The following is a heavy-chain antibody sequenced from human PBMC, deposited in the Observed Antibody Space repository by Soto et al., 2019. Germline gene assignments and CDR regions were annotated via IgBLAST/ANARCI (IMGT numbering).Heavy chain of an antibody. CDR2: FDPEDGET. Sequence: ASVKVSCKVSGYTLTELSMHWVRQAHGKGLEWMGGFDPEDGETIYAQKFQGRVTMTEDTSTDTAYMELSSLRSEDTAVYYCAFSQYYDILTGHFLWGQGTLVTVSS. CDR1: GYTLTELS. J-gene: IGHJ4*02. D-gene: IGHD3-9*01. CDR3: AFSQYYDILTGHFL. V-gene: IGHV1-24*01.